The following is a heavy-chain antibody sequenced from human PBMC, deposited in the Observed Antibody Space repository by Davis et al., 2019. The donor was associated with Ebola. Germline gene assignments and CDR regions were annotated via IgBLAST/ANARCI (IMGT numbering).Heavy chain of an antibody. CDR1: GFTFSSYA. J-gene: IGHJ4*02. CDR3: ARAFLLRYCSSTSCPESDYFDY. CDR2: ISYDGSNK. V-gene: IGHV3-30-3*01. D-gene: IGHD2-2*01. Sequence: GESLKISCAASGFTFSSYAMHWVRQAPGKGLEWVAVISYDGSNKYYADSVKGRFTISRDNSKNTLYLQMNSLRAEDTAVYYCARAFLLRYCSSTSCPESDYFDYWGQGTLVTVSS.